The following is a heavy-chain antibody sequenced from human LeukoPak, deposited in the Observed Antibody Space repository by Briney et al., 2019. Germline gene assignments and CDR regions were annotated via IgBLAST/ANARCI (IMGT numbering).Heavy chain of an antibody. CDR2: ISSSSSYI. CDR3: ARVRTLLSGSYQPAKFSIPQTLLDY. Sequence: GGSLRLSCAASGFTFSSYSMNWVRQAPGKGLAWVSSISSSSSYIYYADSVKGRFTISRDNAKNSLYLQMNSLRAEDTAVYYCARVRTLLSGSYQPAKFSIPQTLLDYWGQGTLVTVSS. V-gene: IGHV3-21*01. D-gene: IGHD1-26*01. J-gene: IGHJ4*02. CDR1: GFTFSSYS.